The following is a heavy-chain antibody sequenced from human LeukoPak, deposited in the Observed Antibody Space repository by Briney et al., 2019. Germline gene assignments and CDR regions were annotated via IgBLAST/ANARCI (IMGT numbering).Heavy chain of an antibody. V-gene: IGHV3-30*04. CDR1: GLTFSSYA. CDR2: ISYDGSNK. D-gene: IGHD6-25*01. CDR3: ARVIRAGGHFDY. J-gene: IGHJ4*02. Sequence: PGGSLRLSCAASGLTFSSYAMHWVRQAPGKGLEWVAVISYDGSNKYYADSVKGRFTISRDNSKNTLYLQMNSLRAEDTAVYYCARVIRAGGHFDYWGQGTLVTVSS.